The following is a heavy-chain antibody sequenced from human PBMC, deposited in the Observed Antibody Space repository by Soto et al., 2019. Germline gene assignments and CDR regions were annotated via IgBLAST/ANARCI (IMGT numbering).Heavy chain of an antibody. V-gene: IGHV4-39*01. D-gene: IGHD6-19*01. CDR3: ARHASGWYSRFDY. J-gene: IGHJ4*02. CDR2: IYNNENT. Sequence: SETLSLTCSVSGGSINSRSYSWGWIRQPPGKGLEWIGTIYNNENTYYNPSLKSRVTISVDTSKNQFSLKLSSVTAADTAVYYCARHASGWYSRFDYWGQGTQVTGLL. CDR1: GGSINSRSYS.